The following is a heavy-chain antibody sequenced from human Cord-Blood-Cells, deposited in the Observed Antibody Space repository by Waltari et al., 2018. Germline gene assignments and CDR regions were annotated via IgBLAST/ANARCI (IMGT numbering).Heavy chain of an antibody. J-gene: IGHJ3*02. V-gene: IGHV1-46*01. D-gene: IGHD7-27*01. CDR3: ARDSGDRAFDI. CDR2: INPSGGST. Sequence: QVQLVQSGAEVKKPGASVKVSCKASGYNFTSYYMHWVRQAPGQGLEWMGIINPSGGSTSYAQKFQGRVTMTRDTSTSTVYMELSSLRSEDTAVYYCARDSGDRAFDIWGQGTMVTVSS. CDR1: GYNFTSYY.